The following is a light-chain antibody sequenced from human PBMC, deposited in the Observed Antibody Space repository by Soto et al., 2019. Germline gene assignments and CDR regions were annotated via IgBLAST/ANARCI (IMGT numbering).Light chain of an antibody. CDR3: QQYYSIPFT. Sequence: EIVMTQSPATLSVSPGERATLSCRSSQSVSSNLAWYQQKPGQAPRLLIYGASTRATGIPARFSGSGSGTEFTLTISVLQSEDFAVYYCQQYYSIPFTFGQGTKLEI. J-gene: IGKJ2*01. CDR2: GAS. CDR1: QSVSSN. V-gene: IGKV3-15*01.